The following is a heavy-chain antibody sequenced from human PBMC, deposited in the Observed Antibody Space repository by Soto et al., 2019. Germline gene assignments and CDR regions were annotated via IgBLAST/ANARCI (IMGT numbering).Heavy chain of an antibody. CDR2: INHSGST. Sequence: SETLSLTCAVYGGSFSGYYWSWIRQPPGKGLEWIGEINHSGSTNYNPSLKSRVTISVDTSKNQSSLKLSSVTAADTAVYYCARGGGRYYDFWSGYYKGLDFDYWGQGTLVTVSS. CDR3: ARGGGRYYDFWSGYYKGLDFDY. CDR1: GGSFSGYY. J-gene: IGHJ4*02. D-gene: IGHD3-3*01. V-gene: IGHV4-34*01.